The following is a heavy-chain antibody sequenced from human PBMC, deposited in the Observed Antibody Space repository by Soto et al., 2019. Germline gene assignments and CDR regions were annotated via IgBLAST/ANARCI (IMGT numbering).Heavy chain of an antibody. CDR3: AKCMQAYWNYDAHHI. V-gene: IGHV3-23*01. J-gene: IGHJ3*02. D-gene: IGHD1-7*01. Sequence: GGSLRLSCAASGFTFTTYPMTWVRQAPGKGLEWVAHITATGATTYYADSVKGRFTISRDTSKNTLYLQMNSLRAEDTALYYCAKCMQAYWNYDAHHIWGQGTMVTVSS. CDR2: ITATGATT. CDR1: GFTFTTYP.